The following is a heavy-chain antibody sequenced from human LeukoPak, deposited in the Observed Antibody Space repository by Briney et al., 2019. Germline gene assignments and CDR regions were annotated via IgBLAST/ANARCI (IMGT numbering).Heavy chain of an antibody. D-gene: IGHD3-16*01. CDR3: AKHLTYAYDNMIWFDP. CDR2: VFYSGST. V-gene: IGHV4-59*01. CDR1: GGSISNDY. J-gene: IGHJ5*02. Sequence: SETLSLTCTVSGGSISNDYWSWIRQPPGKGLEWIGYVFYSGSTNYNPSLKSRVTISVDTAKNEFSLKLTSVTAADTAVYYCAKHLTYAYDNMIWFDPWGQGTLVSVSS.